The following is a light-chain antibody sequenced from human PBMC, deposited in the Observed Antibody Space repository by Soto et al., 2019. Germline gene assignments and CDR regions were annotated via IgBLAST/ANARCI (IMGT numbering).Light chain of an antibody. V-gene: IGLV1-51*01. J-gene: IGLJ2*01. CDR3: GTWDDSLSAVI. CDR2: DID. Sequence: QSVLAQPPSVSAAPGQRVTISCSGSSSNIGTNFVSWYRQLPGAAPKLVIHDIDKRPSGIPDRFSGSKSGTSATLAITGLQTADEAEYFCGTWDDSLSAVIFGGGTKVTVL. CDR1: SSNIGTNF.